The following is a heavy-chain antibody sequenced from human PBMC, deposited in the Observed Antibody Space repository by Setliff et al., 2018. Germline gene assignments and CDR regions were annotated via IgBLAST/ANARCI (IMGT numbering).Heavy chain of an antibody. Sequence: NPSETLSLTCSVSGGSISSGSDYWTWIRQPAGKGLEWIGHIYTSGSTNYNPSLKSRVTISVDTSKNQFSLKLSSVTAADTAVYYCAGAISGWYSAFYYYMDVWGKGTTVTVSS. J-gene: IGHJ6*03. CDR3: AGAISGWYSAFYYYMDV. CDR2: IYTSGST. V-gene: IGHV4-61*09. D-gene: IGHD6-19*01. CDR1: GGSISSGSDY.